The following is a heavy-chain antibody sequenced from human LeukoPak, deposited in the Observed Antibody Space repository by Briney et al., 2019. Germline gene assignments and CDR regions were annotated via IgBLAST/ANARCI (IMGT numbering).Heavy chain of an antibody. CDR1: GGSISNYY. D-gene: IGHD2-15*01. J-gene: IGHJ6*03. CDR2: IYYSGST. CDR3: ARSVEGYCSGGSCYSYYYYMDV. V-gene: IGHV4-59*01. Sequence: SETLSLTCTVSGGSISNYYWNWIRQPPGKGLEWIGYIYYSGSTNCNPSLKSRVTISVDTSKNQFSLKLSSVTAADTAVYYCARSVEGYCSGGSCYSYYYYMDVWGKGTTVTVSS.